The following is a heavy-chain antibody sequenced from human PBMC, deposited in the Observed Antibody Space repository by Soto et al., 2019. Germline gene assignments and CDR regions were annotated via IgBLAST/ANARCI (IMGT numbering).Heavy chain of an antibody. J-gene: IGHJ4*02. V-gene: IGHV3-21*01. Sequence: PVGSLRLSCAASGFTFSSYSMNWVRQAPGKGLEWVSSISSSSSYIYYADSVKGRFTISRDNAKNSLYLQMNSLRAEDTAVYYCARVQDYGGNPPDYWGQGTLVTVSS. CDR2: ISSSSSYI. CDR3: ARVQDYGGNPPDY. D-gene: IGHD4-17*01. CDR1: GFTFSSYS.